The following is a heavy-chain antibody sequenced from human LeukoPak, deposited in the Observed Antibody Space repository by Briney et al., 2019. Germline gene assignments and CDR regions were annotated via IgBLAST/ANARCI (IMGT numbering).Heavy chain of an antibody. CDR1: GGTFSSYA. CDR3: ARGWLAETTVVTPYNY. J-gene: IGHJ4*02. CDR2: ITPMFGTA. V-gene: IGHV1-69*13. D-gene: IGHD4-23*01. Sequence: SVNVSCKASGGTFSSYAISWVRQAPGQGLEWMGGITPMFGTAVYAQKFQGRVTITAVESMSTAYMELSSLRSEDTAIYYCARGWLAETTVVTPYNYWGQGTLVTVSS.